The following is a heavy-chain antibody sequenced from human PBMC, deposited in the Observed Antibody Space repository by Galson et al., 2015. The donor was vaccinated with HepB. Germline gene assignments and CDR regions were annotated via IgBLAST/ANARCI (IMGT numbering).Heavy chain of an antibody. CDR1: GFTFSDYY. Sequence: SLRLSCAASGFTFSDYYMSWIRQAPGKGLEWVSYISRSGSTIYYADSVKGRFTISRDNAKNSLYLQMNSLRAEDTAVYYCARDHDILTGYSSSDYWGQGTLVTVSS. J-gene: IGHJ4*02. CDR2: ISRSGSTI. D-gene: IGHD3-9*01. CDR3: ARDHDILTGYSSSDY. V-gene: IGHV3-11*01.